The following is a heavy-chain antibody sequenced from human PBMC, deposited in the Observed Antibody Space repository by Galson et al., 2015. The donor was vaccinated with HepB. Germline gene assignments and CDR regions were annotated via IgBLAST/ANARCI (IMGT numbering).Heavy chain of an antibody. D-gene: IGHD5-12*01. J-gene: IGHJ4*02. Sequence: SLRLSCAASGFIFSSYCLHWVRQAPGKGLEWVAVIWFDGSNKYYGDSVKGRFTISRDNSKNTLYLQMNSLRLEDTAVYYCARGRRGYSGYDFLDYWGQGTLVAVSS. V-gene: IGHV3-33*01. CDR1: GFIFSSYC. CDR2: IWFDGSNK. CDR3: ARGRRGYSGYDFLDY.